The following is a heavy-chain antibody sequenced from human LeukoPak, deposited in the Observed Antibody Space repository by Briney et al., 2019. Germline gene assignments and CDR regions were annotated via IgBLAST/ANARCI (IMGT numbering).Heavy chain of an antibody. CDR2: ISSVSNAM. CDR3: ARDLRGGYGP. CDR1: GFTFNTFS. J-gene: IGHJ3*01. Sequence: GGSLRLSCAASGFTFNTFSMNRVRQAPGKGLEWVSYISSVSNAMYYADSVKGRFTISRDNAKNSLYLQMNSLRAEDTAMYYCARDLRGGYGPWGQGTMVTVSS. V-gene: IGHV3-48*04. D-gene: IGHD2-15*01.